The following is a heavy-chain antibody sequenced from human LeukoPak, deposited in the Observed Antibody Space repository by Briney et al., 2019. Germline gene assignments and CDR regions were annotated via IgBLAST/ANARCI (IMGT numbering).Heavy chain of an antibody. D-gene: IGHD3-3*01. J-gene: IGHJ4*02. Sequence: PGGSLRLSWAASGFTFSSYAMSWVRQAPGKGLEWVSAISGSGGSTYYADSVKGRFTISRDNSKNTLYLQMNSLRAEDTAVYYCAKAAKAPLGGYDFWSGYYENFDYWGQGTLVTVSS. CDR2: ISGSGGST. CDR3: AKAAKAPLGGYDFWSGYYENFDY. V-gene: IGHV3-23*01. CDR1: GFTFSSYA.